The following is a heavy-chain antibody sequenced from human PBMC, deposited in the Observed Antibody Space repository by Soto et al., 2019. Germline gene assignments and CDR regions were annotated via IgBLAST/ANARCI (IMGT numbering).Heavy chain of an antibody. J-gene: IGHJ4*02. Sequence: PGGSLRLSCAASGFTFTSYAMHWVRQAPGQRLEWMGWINAGNGNTKYSQKFQGRVTITRDTSASTAHMELSSLRSEDTAVYYCASSYSSSTGFDYWGQGTLVTVSS. CDR2: INAGNGNT. CDR3: ASSYSSSTGFDY. D-gene: IGHD6-6*01. V-gene: IGHV1-3*01. CDR1: GFTFTSYA.